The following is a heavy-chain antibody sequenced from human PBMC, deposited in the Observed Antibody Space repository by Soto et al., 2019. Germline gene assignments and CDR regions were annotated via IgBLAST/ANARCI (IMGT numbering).Heavy chain of an antibody. CDR2: IIPIFGTA. D-gene: IGHD5-12*01. CDR3: ARKGGYSCYARYYYYGMDV. CDR1: GGTFSSYA. J-gene: IGHJ6*02. V-gene: IGHV1-69*01. Sequence: QVQLVQSGAEVKKPGSSVKVSCKASGGTFSSYAISWVRQAPGQGLEWMGGIIPIFGTANYAQKFQGRVTITADESTSTAYMELSSLRSEDTAVYYCARKGGYSCYARYYYYGMDVWGQGTTVTVSS.